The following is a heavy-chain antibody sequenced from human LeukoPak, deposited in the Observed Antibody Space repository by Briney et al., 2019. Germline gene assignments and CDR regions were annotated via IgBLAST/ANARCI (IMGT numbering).Heavy chain of an antibody. D-gene: IGHD7-27*01. V-gene: IGHV3-33*01. CDR1: GFTFSSHG. CDR3: VRWGPDKAMDV. CDR2: IWYDGSNK. J-gene: IGHJ6*03. Sequence: GRSLRLPCAASGFTFSSHGMHWVRQAPGKGLEWVAVIWYDGSNKYYADSVKGRFTISRDNSKNTLYVEMNSLRAEDTAVYYCVRWGPDKAMDVWDKGTTVTVSS.